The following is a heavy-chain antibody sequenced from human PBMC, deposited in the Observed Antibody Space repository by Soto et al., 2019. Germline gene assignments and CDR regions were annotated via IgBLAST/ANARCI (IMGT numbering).Heavy chain of an antibody. CDR3: AKDQRGGQQLGDY. CDR2: ISYDGSNK. Sequence: QVQLVESGGGVVQPGRSLRLSCAASGFTFSSYGMLWVRQAPGKGLEWVAVISYDGSNKYYADSVKGRFTISRDNSKNTLYLQMNSLRAEDTAVYYCAKDQRGGQQLGDYWGQGTLVTVSS. V-gene: IGHV3-30*18. J-gene: IGHJ4*02. CDR1: GFTFSSYG. D-gene: IGHD6-13*01.